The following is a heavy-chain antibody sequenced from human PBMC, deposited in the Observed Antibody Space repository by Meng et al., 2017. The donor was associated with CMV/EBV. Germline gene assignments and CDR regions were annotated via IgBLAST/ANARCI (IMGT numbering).Heavy chain of an antibody. CDR3: ARNLGARTPRDAMDV. CDR2: ISAGGDTI. Sequence: GGSLRLSCVASGFTFSSFEMNWVRQAPGKGLEWTSYISAGGDTIYYADSVKGRFTISRDNAKKSLYLQMNSLRAEDTAIYYCARNLGARTPRDAMDVWGQGTTVTVSS. J-gene: IGHJ6*02. CDR1: GFTFSSFE. D-gene: IGHD6-6*01. V-gene: IGHV3-48*03.